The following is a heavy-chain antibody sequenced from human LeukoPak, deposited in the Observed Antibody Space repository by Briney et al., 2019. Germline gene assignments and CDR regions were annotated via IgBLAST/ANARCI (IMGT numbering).Heavy chain of an antibody. CDR1: GYTFTSYC. Sequence: ASVKVSCKASGYTFTSYCMHWVRQAPGQGLEWMGIINPSGGSTSYAQKFQGRVTMTRDTSTSTVYMELSSLRSEDTAVYYCARALGYGDYVHQVDYWGQGTLVTVSS. D-gene: IGHD4-17*01. V-gene: IGHV1-46*01. CDR3: ARALGYGDYVHQVDY. CDR2: INPSGGST. J-gene: IGHJ4*02.